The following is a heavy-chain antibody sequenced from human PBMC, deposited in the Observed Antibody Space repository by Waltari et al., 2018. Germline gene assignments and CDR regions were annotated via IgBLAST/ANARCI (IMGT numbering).Heavy chain of an antibody. CDR1: GFSPSRSGLT. CDR3: ARSRGMTYLDF. J-gene: IGHJ4*02. Sequence: QITLTESGPTVVKPTETLTLTCNFSGFSPSRSGLTVSWIRQPPGKALDWLAVIYWDDDTRYSPFLRTRLTITKDTSKNSVVLTLANMDPGDTAAYFCARSRGMTYLDFWGQGILVTVSS. D-gene: IGHD3-10*01. V-gene: IGHV2-5*02. CDR2: IYWDDDT.